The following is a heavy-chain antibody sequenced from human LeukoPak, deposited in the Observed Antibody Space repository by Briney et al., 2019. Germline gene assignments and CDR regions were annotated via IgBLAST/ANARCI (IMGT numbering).Heavy chain of an antibody. CDR2: IIPILGIA. CDR1: GGTFSRYT. J-gene: IGHJ4*02. CDR3: ARQGGYYLDY. D-gene: IGHD2-15*01. V-gene: IGHV1-69*02. Sequence: SVKVSCKASGGTFSRYTISWVRQAPGQGLEWMGRIIPILGIANHAQKFQGRVTITADKSTGTAYMELSSLRSEDTAVYYCARQGGYYLDYWGQGTLVTVSS.